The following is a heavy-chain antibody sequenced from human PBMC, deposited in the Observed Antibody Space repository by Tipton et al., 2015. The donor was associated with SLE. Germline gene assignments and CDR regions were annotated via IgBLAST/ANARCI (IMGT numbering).Heavy chain of an antibody. CDR2: INPNSGVT. V-gene: IGHV1-2*06. CDR3: ARGGRASMGRMFDI. CDR1: GYTFSSNY. Sequence: QVQLVQSGPEGKKPGASVKVSCTASGYTFSSNYIHWVRQAPGQGLEWMGRINPNSGVTRYAQKFQARVTMTSDTSISTVYMELSGLGADATAVYFCARGGRASMGRMFDIWGQGTKVTVSS. D-gene: IGHD3-10*01. J-gene: IGHJ3*02.